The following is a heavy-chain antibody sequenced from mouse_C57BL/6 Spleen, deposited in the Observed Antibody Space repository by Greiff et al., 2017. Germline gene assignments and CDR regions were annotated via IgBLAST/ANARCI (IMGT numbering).Heavy chain of an antibody. CDR2: IYPGDGDT. V-gene: IGHV1-80*01. J-gene: IGHJ2*01. CDR1: GYAFSSYW. CDR3: ARRDGSSRGHYFDY. D-gene: IGHD1-1*01. Sequence: QVQLLQSGADLVQPGASLKISCKASGYAFSSYWMNWVKQRPGKGLEWIGQIYPGDGDTNYNGKCKGKATLAAVKSSSTAYMQLSSLTSEDSAVYFCARRDGSSRGHYFDYWGQGTTLTVSA.